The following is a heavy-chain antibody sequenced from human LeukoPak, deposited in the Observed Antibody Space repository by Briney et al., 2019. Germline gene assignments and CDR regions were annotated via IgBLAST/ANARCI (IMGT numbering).Heavy chain of an antibody. V-gene: IGHV3-74*01. J-gene: IGHJ4*02. Sequence: GGSLRLSCAASGFTFRTSWMHWVRQAPGKGLVWVSRINSDGSTTNYADSVKGRFTISRDNAKNTLYLQMNSLRAEDTAVYYCVRAIVYSAYDYLGYWGQGSLVIVSS. CDR3: VRAIVYSAYDYLGY. CDR2: INSDGSTT. CDR1: GFTFRTSW. D-gene: IGHD5-12*01.